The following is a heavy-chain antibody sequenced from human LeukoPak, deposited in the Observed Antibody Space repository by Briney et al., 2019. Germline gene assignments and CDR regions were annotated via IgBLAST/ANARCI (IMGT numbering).Heavy chain of an antibody. CDR3: ARDVRREQQLEPDAFDI. Sequence: GGSLRLSCAASRFTFSDYYMSWIRQAPGKGLEWVSYISSSGSTIYYADSVKGRFTISRDNAKNSLYLQMNSLRAEDTAVYYCARDVRREQQLEPDAFDIWGQGTMVTVSS. D-gene: IGHD6-13*01. V-gene: IGHV3-11*01. J-gene: IGHJ3*02. CDR1: RFTFSDYY. CDR2: ISSSGSTI.